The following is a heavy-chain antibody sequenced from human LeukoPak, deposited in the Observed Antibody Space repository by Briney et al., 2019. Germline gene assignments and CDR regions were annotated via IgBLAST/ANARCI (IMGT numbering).Heavy chain of an antibody. J-gene: IGHJ4*02. V-gene: IGHV4-31*03. D-gene: IGHD5-24*01. CDR3: ARVTSDGYPHGY. CDR2: IYYSGST. Sequence: MPSETLSLTCTVSGGSISSGGYYWSWIRQHPGKGLEWIGYIYYSGSTYYNPSLKSRVTISVNTSKNQFSLKLSSVTAADTSVYYCARVTSDGYPHGYWGQGTLVTVSS. CDR1: GGSISSGGYY.